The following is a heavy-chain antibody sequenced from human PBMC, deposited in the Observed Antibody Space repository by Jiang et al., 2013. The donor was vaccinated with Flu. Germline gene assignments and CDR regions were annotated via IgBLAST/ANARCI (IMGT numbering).Heavy chain of an antibody. J-gene: IGHJ4*02. Sequence: QLVESGGGVVQPGGSLRLSCAASGFTFSNYNMFWVRQAPGKGLEWVAFIRYDGSNKQYVDSVKGRFIISRDNSKNTLYLQMNSLRAEDTAVYYCAKGFDGGGDYDRAVDYWGQGTLVTVSS. CDR2: IRYDGSNK. CDR3: AKGFDGGGDYDRAVDY. CDR1: GFTFSNYN. D-gene: IGHD2-21*01. V-gene: IGHV3-30*02.